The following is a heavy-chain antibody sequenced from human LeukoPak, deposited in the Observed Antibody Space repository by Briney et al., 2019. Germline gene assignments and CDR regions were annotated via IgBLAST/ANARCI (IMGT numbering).Heavy chain of an antibody. CDR1: AFTFSSYW. CDR3: ARDSGYKLDY. Sequence: PGGSLRLSCAASAFTFSSYWMSWVRRAPGKGLEWVANIEQDGGEKYYVDSVKGRFTISRDNAKNSLYLQMNSLRAEDTAVYYCARDSGYKLDYWGQGTLVTVSS. V-gene: IGHV3-7*01. D-gene: IGHD5-12*01. J-gene: IGHJ4*02. CDR2: IEQDGGEK.